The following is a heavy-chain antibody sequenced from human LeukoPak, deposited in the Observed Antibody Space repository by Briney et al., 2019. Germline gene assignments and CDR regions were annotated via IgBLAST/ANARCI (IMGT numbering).Heavy chain of an antibody. D-gene: IGHD3-22*01. CDR1: GYTFTSYG. J-gene: IGHJ4*02. CDR3: ARDRTYYYDSSGYYPRDY. CDR2: ISAYNGNT. V-gene: IGHV1-18*01. Sequence: ASVKVSCKASGYTFTSYGISWVRQAPGQGLEWMGWISAYNGNTNYAQKLQGRVTMTTDTSTSTAYMELRSLRSDDTAVYYCARDRTYYYDSSGYYPRDYWGQGTLVTVSS.